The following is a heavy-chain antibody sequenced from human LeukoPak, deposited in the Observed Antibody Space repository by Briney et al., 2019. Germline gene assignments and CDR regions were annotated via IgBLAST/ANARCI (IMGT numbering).Heavy chain of an antibody. Sequence: SETLSLTCTVSGGSISSSSYYWGWIRQPPGKGLEWIGSIYYSGSTYYKSSLKSRVTTSVDTSKNQFSLNLSSVTAADTAVYYCATRIAVARFDPWGQGTLVTVSS. CDR2: IYYSGST. CDR3: ATRIAVARFDP. CDR1: GGSISSSSYY. D-gene: IGHD6-19*01. V-gene: IGHV4-39*07. J-gene: IGHJ5*02.